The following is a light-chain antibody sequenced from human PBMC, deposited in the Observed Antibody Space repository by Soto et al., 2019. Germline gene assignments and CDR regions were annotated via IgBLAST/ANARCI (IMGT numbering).Light chain of an antibody. J-gene: IGLJ1*01. CDR3: SSYTSSNTLV. CDR2: EVT. V-gene: IGLV2-14*01. Sequence: QSVLTQPASVSGSPGQSITICCTGGSSDIGSYNYVSWFQQHPGKAPKLMIYEVTNRPSGVSNRFSGSKSGSTASLTISGLQAEDEADYYCSSYTSSNTLVFGTGTKVTVL. CDR1: SSDIGSYNY.